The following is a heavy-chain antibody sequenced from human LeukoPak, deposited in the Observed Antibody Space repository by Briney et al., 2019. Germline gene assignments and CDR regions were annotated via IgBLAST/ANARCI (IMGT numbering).Heavy chain of an antibody. CDR3: ARGVSRFVVVVPAARSRHFDY. CDR1: GGSFSGYY. J-gene: IGHJ4*02. Sequence: SETLSLTCAVYGGSFSGYYWSWIRQPPGKGLEWIGEINHSGSTNYNPSLKSRVTTSVDTSKNQFSLKLSSVTAADTAVYYCARGVSRFVVVVPAARSRHFDYWGQGTLVTVSS. V-gene: IGHV4-34*01. D-gene: IGHD2-2*01. CDR2: INHSGST.